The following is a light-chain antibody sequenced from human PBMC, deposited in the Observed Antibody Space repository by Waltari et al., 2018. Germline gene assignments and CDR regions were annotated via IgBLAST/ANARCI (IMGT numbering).Light chain of an antibody. Sequence: QSALTQPASVSGSPGQSITISCTGTSSDVGGHLVVSWYQHHPGKAPRVLIYEVIKRPSGVSSRFSASKSGNTASLTISGLQAEDEADYYCCSYATGITYVFGTGTRVTVL. CDR2: EVI. CDR1: SSDVGGHLV. CDR3: CSYATGITYV. V-gene: IGLV2-23*02. J-gene: IGLJ1*01.